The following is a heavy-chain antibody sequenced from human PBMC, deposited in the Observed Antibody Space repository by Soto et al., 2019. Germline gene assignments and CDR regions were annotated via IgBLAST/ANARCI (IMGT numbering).Heavy chain of an antibody. CDR1: GDSISSNNYY. J-gene: IGHJ4*02. D-gene: IGHD2-8*01. Sequence: PSETLSLTCTVSGDSISSNNYYCGWIRQPPGKGLEWIGSIYYSGSTYYNPSLKSRVTMSVDTSKSQFSLKLSSVTAADTAVYYCARHPGYAVPTVYATHYFNYWGQGTLVTVSS. V-gene: IGHV4-39*01. CDR3: ARHPGYAVPTVYATHYFNY. CDR2: IYYSGST.